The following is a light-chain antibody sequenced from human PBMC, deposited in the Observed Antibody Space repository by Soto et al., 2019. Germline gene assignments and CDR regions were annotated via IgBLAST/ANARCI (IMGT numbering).Light chain of an antibody. J-gene: IGKJ1*01. CDR3: QQYITYQWT. V-gene: IGKV4-1*01. CDR2: WAS. CDR1: QSVLYSSNNMNY. Sequence: DTVMTQSPDSLAVSLGERATINCKSSQSVLYSSNNMNYLSWYQQKPGQPPKLLIYWASTRESGVPDRFSGSGSGTDFTLTISSVQAEDVAVYYCQQYITYQWTFGQGTKV.